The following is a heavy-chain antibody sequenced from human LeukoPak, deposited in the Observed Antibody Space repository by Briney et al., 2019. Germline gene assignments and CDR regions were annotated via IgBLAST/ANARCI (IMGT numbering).Heavy chain of an antibody. J-gene: IGHJ6*04. CDR3: ARYHYYYYFGMDV. Sequence: SETLSLTCAVYGGSFSGYYWSWIRPPPGRGLGWIGAINHSGSTNYNPSLKSRGTIPVDTSKNQFSLKLSSVTAADTAVYYCARYHYYYYFGMDVWGKGTTVTVSS. CDR1: GGSFSGYY. V-gene: IGHV4-34*01. D-gene: IGHD1-14*01. CDR2: INHSGST.